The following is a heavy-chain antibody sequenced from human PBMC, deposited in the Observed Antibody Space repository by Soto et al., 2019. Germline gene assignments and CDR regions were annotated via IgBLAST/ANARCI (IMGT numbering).Heavy chain of an antibody. CDR1: SGSISPYY. J-gene: IGHJ4*02. CDR3: ARLGGYYQALDS. D-gene: IGHD3-22*01. V-gene: IGHV4-59*08. CDR2: IYYAGSF. Sequence: PSETLSLTCTVSSGSISPYYWSWIRQSPGKGLEWIGYIYYAGSFTYNPSLKSRVTISLNTSKNEVSLRLTSVTAADTAVYYCARLGGYYQALDSWGQGTLVTVSS.